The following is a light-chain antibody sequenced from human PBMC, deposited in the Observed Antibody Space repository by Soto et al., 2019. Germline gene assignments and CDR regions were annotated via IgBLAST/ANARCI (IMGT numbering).Light chain of an antibody. CDR2: DVS. J-gene: IGKJ1*01. CDR3: QQYNGYSRT. Sequence: DIQMTQSPSTLSASVGDTVTITCRASQTISGWLAWYQQRPGKAPNLLIFDVSSLERGVPSRFSGSGSGTEFTLTISSMQPDDFATFYCQQYNGYSRTFGQGTKVDI. V-gene: IGKV1-5*01. CDR1: QTISGW.